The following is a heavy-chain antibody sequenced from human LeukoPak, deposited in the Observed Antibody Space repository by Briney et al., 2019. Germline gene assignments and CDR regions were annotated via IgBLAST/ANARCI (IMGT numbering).Heavy chain of an antibody. D-gene: IGHD7-27*01. Sequence: SEALPLTCTVSGGSISSSSYYWGWIRQPPGKGLEWIGTIYYSGSTYYNPSHKSRVTISVDTSKNQFSLNLSSLTAADTAVYYCARLTGDPAFDYWGQGTLVTVSS. CDR2: IYYSGST. CDR1: GGSISSSSYY. J-gene: IGHJ4*02. V-gene: IGHV4-39*01. CDR3: ARLTGDPAFDY.